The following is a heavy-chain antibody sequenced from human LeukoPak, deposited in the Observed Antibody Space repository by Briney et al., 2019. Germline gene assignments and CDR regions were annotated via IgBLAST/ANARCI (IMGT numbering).Heavy chain of an antibody. CDR3: ARGGLAGDYASPFFDY. D-gene: IGHD4-17*01. CDR1: GGSISSYY. V-gene: IGHV4-59*01. Sequence: SGTLSLTCTVSGGSISSYYWSWIRQPPGKGLEWIGYIYYSGSTNYNPSLKSRVTISVDTSKNQFSLKLSSVTAADTAVYYCARGGLAGDYASPFFDYWGQGTLVTVSS. J-gene: IGHJ4*02. CDR2: IYYSGST.